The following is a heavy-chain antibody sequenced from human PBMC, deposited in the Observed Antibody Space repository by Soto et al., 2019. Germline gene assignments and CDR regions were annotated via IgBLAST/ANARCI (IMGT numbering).Heavy chain of an antibody. CDR3: ADGGEWSFNFVY. D-gene: IGHD3-3*01. CDR1: GFAFITYA. J-gene: IGHJ4*02. V-gene: IGHV3-23*01. CDR2: ISASGDNS. Sequence: GGSLRLSCAASGFAFITYAMIWCGHSPGKGLEWVVGISASGDNSYYADSVKGRFTISRDNSKAILYLQINNLRAEDTAVYYCADGGEWSFNFVYWGQGTLVTVSS.